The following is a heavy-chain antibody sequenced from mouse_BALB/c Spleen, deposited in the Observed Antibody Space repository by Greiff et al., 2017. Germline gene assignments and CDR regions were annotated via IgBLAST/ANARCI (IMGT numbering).Heavy chain of an antibody. D-gene: IGHD4-1*01. V-gene: IGHV5-4*02. Sequence: VKLMESGGGLVKPGGSLKLSCAASGFTFSDYYMYWVRQTPEKRLEWVATISDGGSYTYYPDSVKGRFTISRDNAKNNLYLQMSSLKSEDTAMYYCARRLGRYAMDYWGQGTSVTVSS. CDR2: ISDGGSYT. J-gene: IGHJ4*01. CDR3: ARRLGRYAMDY. CDR1: GFTFSDYY.